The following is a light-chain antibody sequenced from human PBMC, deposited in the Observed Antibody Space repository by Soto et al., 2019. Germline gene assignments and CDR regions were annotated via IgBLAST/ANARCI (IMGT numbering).Light chain of an antibody. Sequence: ILLTQSPAPPSLSPGERRTLSCRASQSVGSSLAWYQQKPGQAPRLXXYDASNRATGIPARFSGSGSGTDFTLTISSLEPEDFAAYYGQQRNVWPPITFGQGTRLEIK. V-gene: IGKV3-11*01. J-gene: IGKJ5*01. CDR3: QQRNVWPPIT. CDR1: QSVGSS. CDR2: DAS.